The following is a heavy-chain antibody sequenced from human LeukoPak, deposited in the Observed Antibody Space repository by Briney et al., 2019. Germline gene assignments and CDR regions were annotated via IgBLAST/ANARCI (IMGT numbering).Heavy chain of an antibody. CDR2: INPNSGGT. J-gene: IGHJ5*02. CDR3: ASGIYGDYDWFDP. CDR1: GYTFTGYY. D-gene: IGHD4-17*01. Sequence: ASVKVSCKASGYTFTGYYMHWVRQAPGQGLEWMGWINPNSGGTNYAQKFQGRVTMTRDTSISTAYMELSSLRSEDTAVYYCASGIYGDYDWFDPWGQGTLVTVSS. V-gene: IGHV1-2*02.